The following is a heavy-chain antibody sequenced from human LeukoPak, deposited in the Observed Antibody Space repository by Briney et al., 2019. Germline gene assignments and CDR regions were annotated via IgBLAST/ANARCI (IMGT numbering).Heavy chain of an antibody. V-gene: IGHV3-23*01. J-gene: IGHJ4*02. D-gene: IGHD3-16*01. CDR2: FSGAGYNT. CDR3: AGGRVGQFLDY. CDR1: GFTFDDYG. Sequence: GGSLRLSCAASGFTFDDYGMSWVRQAPGKGLEWVSSFSGAGYNTYYADSVKGRFTISRDNSKNTLFLQMNSLRVEDTAVYYCAGGRVGQFLDYWGQGTLVTVSS.